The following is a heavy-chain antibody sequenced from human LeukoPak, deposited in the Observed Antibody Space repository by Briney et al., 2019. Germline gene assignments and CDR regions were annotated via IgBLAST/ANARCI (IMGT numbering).Heavy chain of an antibody. V-gene: IGHV4-30-2*01. D-gene: IGHD1-20*01. Sequence: SQTLSLTCTVSGGSISSGGYYWSWIRQPPGKGLEWIGYIYHSGSTYYNPSLKSRVTISVGRSKNQFSLKLSSVTAADTAVYYCARVHRGITGTPGWFDPWGQGTLVTVSS. CDR1: GGSISSGGYY. CDR2: IYHSGST. J-gene: IGHJ5*02. CDR3: ARVHRGITGTPGWFDP.